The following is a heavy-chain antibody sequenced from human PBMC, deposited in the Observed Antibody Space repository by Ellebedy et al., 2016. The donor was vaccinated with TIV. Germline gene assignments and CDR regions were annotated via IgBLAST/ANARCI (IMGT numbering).Heavy chain of an antibody. CDR3: ARAYCGGDCYSDY. Sequence: GESLKISCAASGFTFSSYWMHWVRQAPGKGLVWVSRINSDGSSTSYADSVKGRFTISRDNAKNTLYLQMNSLRAEDTAVYYCARAYCGGDCYSDYWGQGTLVTVSS. J-gene: IGHJ4*02. V-gene: IGHV3-74*01. CDR2: INSDGSST. D-gene: IGHD2-21*02. CDR1: GFTFSSYW.